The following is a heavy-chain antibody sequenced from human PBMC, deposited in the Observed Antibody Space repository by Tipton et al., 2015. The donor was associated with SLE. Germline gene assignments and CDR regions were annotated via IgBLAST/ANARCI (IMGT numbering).Heavy chain of an antibody. CDR2: INHSGST. J-gene: IGHJ4*02. D-gene: IGHD7-27*01. CDR3: ARGTGDIDY. V-gene: IGHV4-61*08. Sequence: TLSLTCTVSGGSVSSGGYYWSWIRQPPGKGLEWIGEINHSGSTNYNPSLKSRVTISVDTSKNQFSLKLSSVTAADTAVYYCARGTGDIDYWGQGTLVTVSS. CDR1: GGSVSSGGYY.